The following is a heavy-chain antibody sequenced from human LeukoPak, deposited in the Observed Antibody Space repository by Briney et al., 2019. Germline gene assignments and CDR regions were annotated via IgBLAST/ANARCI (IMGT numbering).Heavy chain of an antibody. J-gene: IGHJ3*02. CDR1: GGTFSSYA. CDR2: IIPIFGTA. Sequence: GASVKVSCKASGGTFSSYAISWVRQAPGQGLEWMGGIIPIFGTANYAQKFQGRVTITADKSTSTAYMELSSLRSEDTAVYYCARARLRYDSSGYYFLHDAFDIWGQGTIVTVSS. D-gene: IGHD3-22*01. CDR3: ARARLRYDSSGYYFLHDAFDI. V-gene: IGHV1-69*06.